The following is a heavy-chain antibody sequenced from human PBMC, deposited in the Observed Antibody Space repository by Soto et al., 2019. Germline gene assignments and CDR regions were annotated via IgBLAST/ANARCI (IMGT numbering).Heavy chain of an antibody. CDR1: GGSITSRSYY. CDR3: VMIPGLAPGGSSDF. D-gene: IGHD6-13*01. CDR2: VYASGIT. J-gene: IGHJ4*02. V-gene: IGHV4-39*02. Sequence: SETLSLTCPVSGGSITSRSYYWGWIRQPPGKGLEWIGSVYASGITYYNPSLKSRVTISIDTSENHFSLRLSSVTAADTAVYYCVMIPGLAPGGSSDFWGQGTLVTVSS.